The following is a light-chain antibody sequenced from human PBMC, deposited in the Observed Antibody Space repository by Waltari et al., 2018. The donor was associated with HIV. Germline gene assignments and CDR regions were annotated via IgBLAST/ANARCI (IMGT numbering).Light chain of an antibody. CDR3: QQYNNWPPRVT. J-gene: IGKJ4*01. CDR1: HGVRSN. CDR2: GAS. V-gene: IGKV3-15*01. Sequence: EIVMTQSPATLSVSPGERATLSCRASHGVRSNLAWYQHKVGQAPRLLIYGASTRATGVPARFSGSGSGTEFTLTISSLQSEDFAVYYCQQYNNWPPRVTFGGGTTVEI.